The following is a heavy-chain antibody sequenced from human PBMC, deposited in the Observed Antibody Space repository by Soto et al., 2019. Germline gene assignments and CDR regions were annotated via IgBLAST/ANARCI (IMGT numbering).Heavy chain of an antibody. CDR1: GYTFTCYA. V-gene: IGHV1-46*03. Sequence: GASVKVSCKASGYTFTCYAMHWVRQAPGQGLEWMGIINPSGGSTSYAQKFQGRVTMTRDTSTSTVYMELSSLRSEDTAVYYCARIGRTTVTTDYWGQGTLVTVSS. J-gene: IGHJ4*02. D-gene: IGHD4-17*01. CDR2: INPSGGST. CDR3: ARIGRTTVTTDY.